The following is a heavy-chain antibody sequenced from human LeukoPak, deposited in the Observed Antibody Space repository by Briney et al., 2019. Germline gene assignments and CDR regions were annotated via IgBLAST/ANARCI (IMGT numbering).Heavy chain of an antibody. V-gene: IGHV3-21*01. CDR1: GFTFSSYS. CDR3: PRAYDFWSGFDY. CDR2: ISSSSSYI. Sequence: GGSLRLSCAASGFTFSSYSMNWVRQAPGKGLEWVSSISSSSSYIYYADSVKGRFTISRDNAKNSLYLQMNSLTAEDTAVYYCPRAYDFWSGFDYWGQGTLVTVSS. J-gene: IGHJ4*02. D-gene: IGHD3-3*01.